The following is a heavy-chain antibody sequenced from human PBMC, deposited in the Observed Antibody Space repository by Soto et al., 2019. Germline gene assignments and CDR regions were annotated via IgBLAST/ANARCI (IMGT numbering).Heavy chain of an antibody. CDR2: IYYSGST. D-gene: IGHD6-13*01. CDR3: ASFVVAAAAGVYYGMDV. J-gene: IGHJ6*02. Sequence: SGTLSLTCTVSGGSISSSSYYWGWIRQPPGKGLEWIGSIYYSGSTYYNPSLKSRVTISVDTSKNQFSLKLSSVTAADTAVYYCASFVVAAAAGVYYGMDVWGQGTTVTVSS. V-gene: IGHV4-39*01. CDR1: GGSISSSSYY.